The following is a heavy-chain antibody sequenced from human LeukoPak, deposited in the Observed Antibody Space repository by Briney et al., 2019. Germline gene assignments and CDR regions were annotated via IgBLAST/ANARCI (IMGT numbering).Heavy chain of an antibody. J-gene: IGHJ4*02. CDR2: IYYSGST. D-gene: IGHD4-23*01. CDR3: ASSGPYHGGQMDPFDY. V-gene: IGHV4-39*07. Sequence: SETLSLTCSVSDGSITMDYYYWGWVRQPPGKGLEGIVSIYYSGSTYYNPSLKSRVTISVATSKNQSYLKLSSVTAADTAVYYCASSGPYHGGQMDPFDYWGQGTLVTVSS. CDR1: DGSITMDYYY.